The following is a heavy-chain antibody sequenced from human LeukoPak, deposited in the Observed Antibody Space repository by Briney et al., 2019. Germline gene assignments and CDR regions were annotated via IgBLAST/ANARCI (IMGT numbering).Heavy chain of an antibody. CDR3: ARGSRGYSYGSRLYYYYMDV. CDR2: INHSGST. J-gene: IGHJ6*03. V-gene: IGHV4-34*01. Sequence: SETLSLTCTVSGGSISSYYWSWIRQPPGKGLEWIGEINHSGSTNYNPSLKSRVTISVDTSKNQFSLKLSSVTAADTAVYYCARGSRGYSYGSRLYYYYMDVWGKGTTVTVSS. CDR1: GGSISSYY. D-gene: IGHD5-18*01.